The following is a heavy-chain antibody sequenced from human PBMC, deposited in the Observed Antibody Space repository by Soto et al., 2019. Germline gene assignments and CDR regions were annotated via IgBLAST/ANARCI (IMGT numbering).Heavy chain of an antibody. CDR1: GDSVSSNSAA. D-gene: IGHD6-19*01. J-gene: IGHJ6*02. CDR3: ARVGCRIAVADHYYYGMDV. V-gene: IGHV6-1*01. Sequence: PSQTLSLTCAISGDSVSSNSAAWNWIRQSPSRGLEWLGRTYYRSKWYNDYVVSVKSRITINPDTSKNQFSLQLNSVTPEDTAVYYCARVGCRIAVADHYYYGMDVWGQGTTVTVSS. CDR2: TYYRSKWYN.